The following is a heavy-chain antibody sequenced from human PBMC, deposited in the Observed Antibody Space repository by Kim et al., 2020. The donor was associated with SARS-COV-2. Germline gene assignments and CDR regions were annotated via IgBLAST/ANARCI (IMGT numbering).Heavy chain of an antibody. V-gene: IGHV3-11*01. D-gene: IGHD1-26*01. CDR3: AREEESYPRSFDQ. CDR2: ISSSGDTE. CDR1: GFTFSDYY. Sequence: GGSLRLSCAASGFTFSDYYMSWIRQAPGKGLEWLSYISSSGDTEDYADSVKGRFTISRDNAKNSLYLQLDSLRAEDTAFYYCAREEESYPRSFDQWGQGTLVTVSS. J-gene: IGHJ4*02.